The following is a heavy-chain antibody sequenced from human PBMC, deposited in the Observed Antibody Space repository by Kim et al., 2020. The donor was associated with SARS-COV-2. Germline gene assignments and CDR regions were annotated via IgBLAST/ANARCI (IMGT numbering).Heavy chain of an antibody. J-gene: IGHJ3*02. D-gene: IGHD1-1*01. Sequence: GGSLRLSCAASGFTFDDYAMHWVRQAPGKGLEWVSGISWNSGSIGYADSVKGRFTISRDNAKNSLYLQMNSLRAEDTALYYCAKDMSVGYGLGAFDIWGQGTMVTVSS. V-gene: IGHV3-9*01. CDR3: AKDMSVGYGLGAFDI. CDR1: GFTFDDYA. CDR2: ISWNSGSI.